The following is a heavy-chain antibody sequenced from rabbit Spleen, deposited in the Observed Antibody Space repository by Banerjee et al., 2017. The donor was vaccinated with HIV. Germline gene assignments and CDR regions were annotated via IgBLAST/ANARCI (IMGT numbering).Heavy chain of an antibody. CDR1: GFSFNSNYY. D-gene: IGHD1-1*01. CDR3: VRGASSSGYYSL. Sequence: QSLEESGGDLVKPGASLTLTCTASGFSFNSNYYMCWVRQAPGKGLEWIASIYAGSSDSAYSATWAKGRFTISKTSSTTVTLQLNSLTAADTATYFCVRGASSSGYYSLWGQGTLVTVS. J-gene: IGHJ4*01. CDR2: IYAGSSDSA. V-gene: IGHV1S40*01.